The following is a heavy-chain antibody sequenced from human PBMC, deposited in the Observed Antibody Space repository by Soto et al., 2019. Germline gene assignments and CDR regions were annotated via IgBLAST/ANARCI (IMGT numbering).Heavy chain of an antibody. D-gene: IGHD1-26*01. CDR3: ASQRIVGATAPFFDY. V-gene: IGHV1-69*13. CDR1: GGTFSSYA. J-gene: IGHJ4*02. Sequence: SVKVSCKASGGTFSSYAISWVRQAPGQGLEWMGGIIPIFGTANYAQKFQGRVTITADESTSTAYMELSSLRSEDTAVYYCASQRIVGATAPFFDYWGQGTLVTVSS. CDR2: IIPIFGTA.